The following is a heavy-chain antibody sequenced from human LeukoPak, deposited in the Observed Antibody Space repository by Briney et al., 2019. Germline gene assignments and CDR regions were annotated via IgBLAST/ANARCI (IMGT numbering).Heavy chain of an antibody. J-gene: IGHJ4*02. CDR2: IIPIFGTA. CDR1: GYTFTSYY. V-gene: IGHV1-69*13. Sequence: ASVKVSCKASGYTFTSYYMHWVRQAPGQGLEWMGGIIPIFGTANYAQKFQGRVTITADESTSTAYMELSSLRSEDTAVYYCARGKDLVQWLVSFDYWGQGTLVTVSS. CDR3: ARGKDLVQWLVSFDY. D-gene: IGHD6-19*01.